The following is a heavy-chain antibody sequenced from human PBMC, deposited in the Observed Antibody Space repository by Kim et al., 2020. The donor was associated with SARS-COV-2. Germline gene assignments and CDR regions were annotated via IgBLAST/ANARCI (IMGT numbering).Heavy chain of an antibody. CDR3: ARGPPMVRGVELDY. V-gene: IGHV4-34*01. J-gene: IGHJ4*02. Sequence: NPSLKSRVTISVDTSKNQFSLKLSSVTAADTAVYYCARGPPMVRGVELDYWGQGTLVTVSS. D-gene: IGHD3-10*01.